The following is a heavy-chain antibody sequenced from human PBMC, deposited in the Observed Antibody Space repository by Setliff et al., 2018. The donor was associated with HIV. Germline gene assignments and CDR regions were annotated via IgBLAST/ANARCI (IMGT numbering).Heavy chain of an antibody. CDR2: IYSTGDT. D-gene: IGHD3-22*01. Sequence: SETLSLTCTVSGGSISGYHWNWLRQTPGKGLEWVGHIYSTGDTNYNPSLKSRVTLSADTSKNQLSLSLTSVTAADTAVYYCARVRLTMIMMVDYFDQWGQGTLVTVSS. J-gene: IGHJ4*02. CDR1: GGSISGYH. V-gene: IGHV4-4*07. CDR3: ARVRLTMIMMVDYFDQ.